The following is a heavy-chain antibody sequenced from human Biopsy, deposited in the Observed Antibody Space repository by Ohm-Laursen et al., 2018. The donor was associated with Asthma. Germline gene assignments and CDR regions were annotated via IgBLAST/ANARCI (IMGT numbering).Heavy chain of an antibody. D-gene: IGHD2-8*01. J-gene: IGHJ6*02. CDR1: GFTFGNYG. Sequence: SLRLSCSASGFTFGNYGMHWVRQAAGKGLDWVAVVTYDGISQYYAESVKGRFTISRDNSRNTLNLQMNSVRPDDTAVYFCARERAGVLGSYNGMDVWGPGTTVSVSS. CDR2: VTYDGISQ. CDR3: ARERAGVLGSYNGMDV. V-gene: IGHV3-30*03.